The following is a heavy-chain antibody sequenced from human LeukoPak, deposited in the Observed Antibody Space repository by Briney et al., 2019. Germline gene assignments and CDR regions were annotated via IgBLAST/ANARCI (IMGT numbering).Heavy chain of an antibody. Sequence: SVKVSCKASGGTFCSYAISWVRQAPGQGLEWMGGIIPIFGTANYAQKFQGRVTITADESTSTAYMELSSLRSEDTAVYYCARDGPTYCSSTSCYTPYFDYWGQGTLVTVSS. CDR1: GGTFCSYA. V-gene: IGHV1-69*13. CDR2: IIPIFGTA. CDR3: ARDGPTYCSSTSCYTPYFDY. J-gene: IGHJ4*02. D-gene: IGHD2-2*02.